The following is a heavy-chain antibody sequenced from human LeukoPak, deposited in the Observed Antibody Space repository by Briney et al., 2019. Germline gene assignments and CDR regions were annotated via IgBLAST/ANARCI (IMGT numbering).Heavy chain of an antibody. V-gene: IGHV4-61*02. CDR3: ARGLEWSGVSFDY. D-gene: IGHD3-3*01. CDR2: IDTSGST. J-gene: IGHJ4*02. CDR1: GGSISSGSYY. Sequence: SETLSLTCTVSGGSISSGSYYWSWIRQPAGKGLEWIGRIDTSGSTNYNPSLKSRVTISVDTSKNQFSLKLSSVTAADTAVYYCARGLEWSGVSFDYWGQGTLVTASS.